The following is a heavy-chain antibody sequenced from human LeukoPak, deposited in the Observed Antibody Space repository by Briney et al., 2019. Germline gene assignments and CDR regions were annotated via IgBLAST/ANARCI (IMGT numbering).Heavy chain of an antibody. CDR3: ASLVSSGYYFNDY. CDR1: GGSISSSSYY. J-gene: IGHJ4*02. V-gene: IGHV4-39*07. CDR2: IYYSGST. Sequence: PSETLSLTCTVSGGSISSSSYYWGWIRQPPGKGLEWIGSIYYSGSTYYNPSLKSRVTITVDTSKNQFSLKLSSVTAADTAVYYCASLVSSGYYFNDYWGQGTLVTVSS. D-gene: IGHD3-22*01.